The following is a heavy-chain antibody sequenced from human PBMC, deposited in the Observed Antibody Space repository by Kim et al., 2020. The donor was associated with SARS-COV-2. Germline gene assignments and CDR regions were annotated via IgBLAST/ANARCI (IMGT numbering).Heavy chain of an antibody. V-gene: IGHV3-15*01. CDR3: TTEDSGSYLAFDY. J-gene: IGHJ4*02. D-gene: IGHD1-26*01. Sequence: YAAPMKGRFTNARDDSKNQLYLQMTSLKTEDSAVYYCTTEDSGSYLAFDYWGQGTLVTVSS.